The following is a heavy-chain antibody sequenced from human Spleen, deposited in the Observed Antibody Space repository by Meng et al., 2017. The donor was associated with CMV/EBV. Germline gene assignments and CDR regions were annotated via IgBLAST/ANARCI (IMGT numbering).Heavy chain of an antibody. CDR3: ARAPPGYCTTTSCYIGRGRRGDWFDP. D-gene: IGHD2-2*02. J-gene: IGHJ5*02. Sequence: WVRQAPGQGLEWMGWINPNSGVTHYAQKFQGRVTMTRDTSISTAHMELSRLGSGDTAVYYCARAPPGYCTTTSCYIGRGRRGDWFDPWGQGTLVTVSS. V-gene: IGHV1-2*02. CDR2: INPNSGVT.